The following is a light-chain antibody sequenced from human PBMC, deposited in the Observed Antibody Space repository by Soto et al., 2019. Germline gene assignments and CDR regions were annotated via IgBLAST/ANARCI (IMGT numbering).Light chain of an antibody. J-gene: IGKJ1*01. CDR2: GAS. Sequence: EIVLTQSPGTLSLSPGERATLSRRASQSVGSSYLAWYQQKPGQAPRLLIYGASSRATGIPDRFSGSGSGTDFTLTISRLEPEDFAVYYCQEYGSSRTFGQGTKVDIK. V-gene: IGKV3-20*01. CDR1: QSVGSSY. CDR3: QEYGSSRT.